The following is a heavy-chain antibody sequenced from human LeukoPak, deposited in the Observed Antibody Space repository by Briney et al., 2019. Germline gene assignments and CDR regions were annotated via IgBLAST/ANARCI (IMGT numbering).Heavy chain of an antibody. CDR1: GGSISSSSYF. CDR2: ISYSGST. V-gene: IGHV4-39*01. CDR3: ARVDYISYRGVYYYYYMDV. Sequence: SETLSLTFTVSGGSISSSSYFWGWIRQPPGKELEWIGSISYSGSTYYNPSLKSRVTISVDTSKNQFSLKLSSVTAADTVVYYCARVDYISYRGVYYYYYMDVWGKGTTVTVSS. J-gene: IGHJ6*03. D-gene: IGHD6-6*01.